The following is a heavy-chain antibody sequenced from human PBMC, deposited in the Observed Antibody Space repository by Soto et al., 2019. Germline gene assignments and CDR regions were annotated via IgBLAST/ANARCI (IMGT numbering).Heavy chain of an antibody. CDR1: GASISSSY. CDR3: ASSNIAAAGFYYYGMDV. V-gene: IGHV4-59*01. Sequence: QVQLQESGPGLVKPSETLSLTCTVSGASISSSYWCWIGQPPGKGLEWIGYIDDSGSTNNNPSLKSRVTISVDTSKNQFSLKLSSVTAADTAVYYCASSNIAAAGFYYYGMDVWGRGTTVTVSS. CDR2: IDDSGST. D-gene: IGHD6-13*01. J-gene: IGHJ6*02.